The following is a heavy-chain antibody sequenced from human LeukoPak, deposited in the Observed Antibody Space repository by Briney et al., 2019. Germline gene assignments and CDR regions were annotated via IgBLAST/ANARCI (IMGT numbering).Heavy chain of an antibody. CDR3: ANPAGVSSGYYSYYFDY. D-gene: IGHD3-22*01. J-gene: IGHJ4*02. CDR2: ISGSGGST. Sequence: GGSLRLSCAASGFTFSSYAMSWVRQAPGKGLEWVSAISGSGGSTYYADSVKGRFTISRDNSKNTLYLQMNSLRAEDTAVYYCANPAGVSSGYYSYYFDYWGRGTLVTVSS. CDR1: GFTFSSYA. V-gene: IGHV3-23*01.